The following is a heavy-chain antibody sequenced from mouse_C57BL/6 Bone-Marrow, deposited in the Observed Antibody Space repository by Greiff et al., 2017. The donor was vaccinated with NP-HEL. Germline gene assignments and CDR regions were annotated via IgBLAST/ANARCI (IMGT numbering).Heavy chain of an antibody. CDR3: ARVLS. CDR1: GFTFSSYA. V-gene: IGHV5-4*01. Sequence: EVQLQESGGGLVKPGGSLKLSCAASGFTFSSYAMSWVRHTPEKRLEWVATISDGGSYTYYPDNVKGRFTISRDNAKNNLYLQMSHLKSEDTAMYYCARVLSWGQGTLVTVSA. CDR2: ISDGGSYT. J-gene: IGHJ3*01.